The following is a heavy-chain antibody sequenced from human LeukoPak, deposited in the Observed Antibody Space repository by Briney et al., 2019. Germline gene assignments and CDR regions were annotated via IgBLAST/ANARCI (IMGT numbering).Heavy chain of an antibody. V-gene: IGHV4-34*01. Sequence: SETLSRTCAVYGGSFSGYYWSWIRQPPGKGLEWIGEINHSGSTNYHPSLKSRVTISVDTSKNQSSLKLSSVTAADTAVYYCARGALWYQRDPFDYWGQGTLVTVSS. CDR2: INHSGST. CDR3: ARGALWYQRDPFDY. D-gene: IGHD2-2*01. J-gene: IGHJ4*02. CDR1: GGSFSGYY.